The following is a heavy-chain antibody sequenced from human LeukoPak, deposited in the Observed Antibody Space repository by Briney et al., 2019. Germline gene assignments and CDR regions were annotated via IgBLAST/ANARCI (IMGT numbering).Heavy chain of an antibody. J-gene: IGHJ4*02. Sequence: GGSLTLSWAPYGFTFSSYAMSSVRQAPGKGLEWVSGISYNGGGTYYADSVKGRFTISRDNSKNTLYLQINSLRAEDTAVYYCAKDSVGVAGPDYWGQGTLVTVPS. CDR2: ISYNGGGT. CDR3: AKDSVGVAGPDY. V-gene: IGHV3-23*01. D-gene: IGHD6-19*01. CDR1: GFTFSSYA.